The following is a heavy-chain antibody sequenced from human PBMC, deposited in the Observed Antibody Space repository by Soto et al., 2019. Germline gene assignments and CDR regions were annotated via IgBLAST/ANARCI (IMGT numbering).Heavy chain of an antibody. CDR1: GFTFSSYW. V-gene: IGHV3-74*01. CDR2: INSDGSST. D-gene: IGHD6-13*01. CDR3: ARAYSSSWPLYYYGMDV. Sequence: VGSLRLSCAASGFTFSSYWMHWVRQAPGKGLVWVSRINSDGSSTSYADSVKGRFTISRDNAKNTLYLQMNSLRAEDTAVYYCARAYSSSWPLYYYGMDVWGQGTTVTVSS. J-gene: IGHJ6*02.